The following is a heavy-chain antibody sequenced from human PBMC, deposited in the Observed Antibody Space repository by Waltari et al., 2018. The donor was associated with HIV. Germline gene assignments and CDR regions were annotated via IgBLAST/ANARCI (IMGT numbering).Heavy chain of an antibody. V-gene: IGHV5-51*01. CDR3: ARHARNCSGDTCFRRNWYDT. CDR1: GYRFTHYW. Sequence: EVQLVQSGPEVKKPGESLKISCQVSGYRFTHYWVAWVRQMPGRGLEWMGVIYPDDSDTAYSPSFQGQITVSVDKSISTAFLQWSSLKASDTAVYYCARHARNCSGDTCFRRNWYDTWGQGTLVTVSS. J-gene: IGHJ5*02. CDR2: IYPDDSDT. D-gene: IGHD2-15*01.